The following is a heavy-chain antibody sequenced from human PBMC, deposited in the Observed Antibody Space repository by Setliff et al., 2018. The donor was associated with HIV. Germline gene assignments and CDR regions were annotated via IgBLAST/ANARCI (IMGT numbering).Heavy chain of an antibody. CDR3: ARDHMSVGAWVGATSRGLFQH. Sequence: ASVKVSCKASGYTFITYYMHWVRQAPGQGLEWMGIINPSGSSTNYAQKFQGRVTMTRDTSTSTVYMELSSLRSEDTAVYYCARDHMSVGAWVGATSRGLFQHWGQGTLVTVSS. V-gene: IGHV1-46*01. J-gene: IGHJ1*01. CDR1: GYTFITYY. D-gene: IGHD1-26*01. CDR2: INPSGSST.